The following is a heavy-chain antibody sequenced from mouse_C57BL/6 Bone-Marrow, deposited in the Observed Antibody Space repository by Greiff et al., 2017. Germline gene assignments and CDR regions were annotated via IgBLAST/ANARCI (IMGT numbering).Heavy chain of an antibody. V-gene: IGHV1-64*01. CDR1: GYTFTSYW. CDR2: IHPNSGST. CDR3: ARYGNSWFAY. J-gene: IGHJ3*01. Sequence: QVQLQQPGAELVKPGASVKLSCKASGYTFTSYWMHWVKQRPGQGLEWIGMIHPNSGSTNYNEKFKSKATLTVDKSSSTAYMQLSSLTSEDSAVYYCARYGNSWFAYWGQGTLVTVSA. D-gene: IGHD2-1*01.